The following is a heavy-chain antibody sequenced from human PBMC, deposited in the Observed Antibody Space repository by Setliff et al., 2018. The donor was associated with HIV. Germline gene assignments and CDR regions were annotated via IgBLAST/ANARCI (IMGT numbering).Heavy chain of an antibody. Sequence: ASVKVSCKASGYTFTSYYMHWVRQAPGQGLEWMGIINPSGGSTSYAQKFQGRVTMTRDTSTSTVYMELSSLRSEGTAVYYCASRGRYCGGDCYPGDNGMDVWGQGTTVTVSS. J-gene: IGHJ6*02. CDR1: GYTFTSYY. D-gene: IGHD2-21*02. V-gene: IGHV1-46*01. CDR3: ASRGRYCGGDCYPGDNGMDV. CDR2: INPSGGST.